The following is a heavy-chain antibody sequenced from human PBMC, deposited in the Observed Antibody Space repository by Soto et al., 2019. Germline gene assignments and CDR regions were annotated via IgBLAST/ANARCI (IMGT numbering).Heavy chain of an antibody. CDR3: ARAEGGIFDY. CDR2: IYHSGST. CDR1: GGSISSGGYS. V-gene: IGHV4-30-2*01. Sequence: QLQLQESGSGLVKPSQTLSLTCAVSGGSISSGGYSWSWIRQPPGKGLEWIGYIYHSGSTYYNPCLKSRVIVSVDRSKNQFSLKLSSVTAADTAVYYCARAEGGIFDYWGQGALVTVSS. J-gene: IGHJ4*02.